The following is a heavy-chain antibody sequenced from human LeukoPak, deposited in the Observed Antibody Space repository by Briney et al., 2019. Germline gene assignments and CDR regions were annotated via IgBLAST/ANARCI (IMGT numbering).Heavy chain of an antibody. Sequence: GGSLRLSCAASGFTFSGHPMSWVRQAPGKGLEWVSVIYRGGNTYYADSVKGRFTISRDNAKNSLYLQMNSLRVEDTAVYYCAKEGRSLQTYWGQGTLVTVSS. CDR3: AKEGRSLQTY. V-gene: IGHV3-53*01. CDR2: IYRGGNT. CDR1: GFTFSGHP. D-gene: IGHD5-24*01. J-gene: IGHJ4*02.